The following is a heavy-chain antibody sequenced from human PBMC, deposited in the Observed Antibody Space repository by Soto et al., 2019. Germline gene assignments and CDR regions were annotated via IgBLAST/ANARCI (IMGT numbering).Heavy chain of an antibody. D-gene: IGHD3-22*01. CDR1: GYSFTGYY. Sequence: ASVKVSCNTSGYSFTGYYIHWVRQAPGQGLEWMGWINPNSGATLYARKFQGRVIVSRDTSISTAFMELSSLSSDDTAVYYCARGPFNYDSSGYYVYWGQGTLVTVS. CDR3: ARGPFNYDSSGYYVY. V-gene: IGHV1-2*02. J-gene: IGHJ1*01. CDR2: INPNSGAT.